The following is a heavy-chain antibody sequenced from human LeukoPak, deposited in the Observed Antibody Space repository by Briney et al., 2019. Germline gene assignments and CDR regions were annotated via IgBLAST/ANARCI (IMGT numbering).Heavy chain of an antibody. CDR2: IKARRAGGTT. Sequence: PGGSLRLSCAASGFTFSDDWMNWVRQAPGKGPEWVGHIKARRAGGTTEYAAPVGGRLTISRDDSRIILYMKMNNLKTEDTALYYCPRGHYGPWGVGTLVTVSS. J-gene: IGHJ5*02. V-gene: IGHV3-15*01. CDR3: PRGHYGP. D-gene: IGHD3-10*01. CDR1: GFTFSDDW.